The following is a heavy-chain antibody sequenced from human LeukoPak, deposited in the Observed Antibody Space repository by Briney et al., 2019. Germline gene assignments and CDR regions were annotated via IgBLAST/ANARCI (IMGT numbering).Heavy chain of an antibody. D-gene: IGHD3-10*01. CDR2: INHSGST. Sequence: SETLSLTCAVDGGSFSGYYWSWIRQPPGKGLEWIGEINHSGSTNYNPSLKSRVTISVYTSKNQFSLKLSSVTAADTAVYYCASSNYYGSRNFDPWGQGTLVTVSS. V-gene: IGHV4-34*01. CDR1: GGSFSGYY. CDR3: ASSNYYGSRNFDP. J-gene: IGHJ5*02.